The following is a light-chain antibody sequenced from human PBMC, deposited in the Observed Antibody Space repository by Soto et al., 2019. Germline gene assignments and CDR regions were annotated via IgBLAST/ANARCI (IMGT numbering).Light chain of an antibody. Sequence: DIQMPQSPSTLSASVGDRVTTTCRASQSISSWLAWYQQKPGKAPKLLIYKASSLESGVPSRFSGSGSGTEFTLTISSLQPDDFATYYCQQYNSYSPRTFGQGTKVDIK. CDR2: KAS. J-gene: IGKJ1*01. CDR1: QSISSW. V-gene: IGKV1-5*03. CDR3: QQYNSYSPRT.